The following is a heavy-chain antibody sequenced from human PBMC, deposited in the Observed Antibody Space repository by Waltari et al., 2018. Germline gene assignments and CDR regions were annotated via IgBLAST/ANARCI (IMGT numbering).Heavy chain of an antibody. Sequence: QLQLQESGPGLVKPSETLSLTCTVSGGSISSSSSYWGWIRQPPGKGLEWIGSIYYSGSTYYNPSLKSRVTISVDTSKNQFSLKLSSVTAADTAVYYCAREDTTVVTQDYWGQGTLVTVSS. CDR1: GGSISSSSSY. J-gene: IGHJ4*02. D-gene: IGHD4-17*01. CDR2: IYYSGST. CDR3: AREDTTVVTQDY. V-gene: IGHV4-39*02.